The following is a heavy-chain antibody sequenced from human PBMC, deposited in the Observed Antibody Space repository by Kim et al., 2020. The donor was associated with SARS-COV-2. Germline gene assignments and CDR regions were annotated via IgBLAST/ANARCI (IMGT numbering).Heavy chain of an antibody. CDR1: GGSINSGTYF. D-gene: IGHD3-10*01. Sequence: SETLSLTCTVSGGSINSGTYFWSWIRQPAGKGLEWIGRISTSGSTNYDPSLRSRVAISLDTSKNQFSLNLNSVTAADTAMYYCARDHYYSSIYHGGWFDPWGQGTLVTVSS. CDR3: ARDHYYSSIYHGGWFDP. J-gene: IGHJ5*02. V-gene: IGHV4-61*02. CDR2: ISTSGST.